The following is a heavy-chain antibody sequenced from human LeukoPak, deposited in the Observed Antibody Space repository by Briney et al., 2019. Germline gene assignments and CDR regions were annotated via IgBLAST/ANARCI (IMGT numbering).Heavy chain of an antibody. V-gene: IGHV3-33*06. CDR3: AKDSFSSNGVYDAFDV. D-gene: IGHD2-8*01. CDR1: GFTFSSYG. Sequence: GRSLRLSCAASGFTFSSYGMHWVRQAPGKGLEWVAVIWYDGSNKYYADSVKGLFTISRDNSKNTLYLQMNSLRAEDTAVYYCAKDSFSSNGVYDAFDVWGQGTMVTVSS. J-gene: IGHJ3*01. CDR2: IWYDGSNK.